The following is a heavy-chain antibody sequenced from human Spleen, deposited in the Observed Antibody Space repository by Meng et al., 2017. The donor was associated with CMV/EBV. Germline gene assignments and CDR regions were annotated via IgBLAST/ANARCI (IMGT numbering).Heavy chain of an antibody. CDR2: VLGTGPT. J-gene: IGHJ4*02. V-gene: IGHV3-23*01. CDR1: GFTFNNYA. D-gene: IGHD6-13*01. Sequence: GGSLKISCSASGFTFNNYAMTWVRQAPGKGLEWVSTVLGTGPTYYADYVKGRFTISRDDSRNTLFLQLNSLRDEDTAVFYCARGDSSTTWLVFDYWGLGTLVTVSS. CDR3: ARGDSSTTWLVFDY.